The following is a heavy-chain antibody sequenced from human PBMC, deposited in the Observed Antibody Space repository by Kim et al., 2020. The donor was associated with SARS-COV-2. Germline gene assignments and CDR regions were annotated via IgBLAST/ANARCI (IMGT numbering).Heavy chain of an antibody. CDR2: SWFDGSKK. D-gene: IGHD6-19*01. CDR3: ARDRSGNWFDS. Sequence: GGSLRLSCATSGFTFSEYNLHWVRQAPGKGLEWVAVSWFDGSKKYYVDSVKGRFDISRDISKNTLYLQMNSLRAEDTAVYYCARDRSGNWFDSWGQGTLVIVSS. V-gene: IGHV3-33*01. J-gene: IGHJ5*01. CDR1: GFTFSEYN.